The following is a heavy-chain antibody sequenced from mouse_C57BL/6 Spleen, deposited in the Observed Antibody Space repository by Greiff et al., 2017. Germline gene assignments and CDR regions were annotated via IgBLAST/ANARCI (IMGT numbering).Heavy chain of an antibody. Sequence: VQLQQPGAELVKPGASVKLSCKASGYTFTSYWMHWVKQRPGQGLEWIGMIHPNSGSTNYNEKFKSKATLTVDKSSSTAYMQLSSLTSVDSAVYYCARPGYYAMDYWGQGTSVTVSS. CDR3: ARPGYYAMDY. J-gene: IGHJ4*01. CDR1: GYTFTSYW. D-gene: IGHD4-1*01. CDR2: IHPNSGST. V-gene: IGHV1-64*01.